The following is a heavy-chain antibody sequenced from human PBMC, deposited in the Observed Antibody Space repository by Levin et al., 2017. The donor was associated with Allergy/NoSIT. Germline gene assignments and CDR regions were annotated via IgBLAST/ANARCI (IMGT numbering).Heavy chain of an antibody. D-gene: IGHD3-9*01. J-gene: IGHJ4*02. Sequence: PGGSLRLSCAASGFTFSSYGMHWVRQAPGKGLEWVAVISYDGSNKYYADSVKGRFTISRDNSKNTLYLQMNSLRAEDTAVYYCAKDPQSGILTGYYVNNYFDYWGQGTLVTVSS. CDR2: ISYDGSNK. CDR1: GFTFSSYG. V-gene: IGHV3-30*18. CDR3: AKDPQSGILTGYYVNNYFDY.